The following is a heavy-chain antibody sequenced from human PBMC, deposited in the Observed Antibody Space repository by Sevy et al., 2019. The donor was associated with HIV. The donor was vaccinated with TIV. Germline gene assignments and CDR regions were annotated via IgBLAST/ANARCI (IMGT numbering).Heavy chain of an antibody. CDR2: IYDTNYGSGGGT. Sequence: GGSLRLSCKPSGFTFISYAMNWVRQVPGKGLDWVSTIYDTNYGSGGGTYYADSVKGRFTISRDTSKTPEYLQMNSLGAEEAADYCCAGGRYDSSGSFDAFDIWGQGTMVTVSS. V-gene: IGHV3-23*01. J-gene: IGHJ3*02. D-gene: IGHD3-22*01. CDR1: GFTFISYA. CDR3: AGGRYDSSGSFDAFDI.